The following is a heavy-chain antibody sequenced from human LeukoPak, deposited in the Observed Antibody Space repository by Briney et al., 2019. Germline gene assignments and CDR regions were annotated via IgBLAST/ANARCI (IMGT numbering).Heavy chain of an antibody. CDR1: GGTFSSYA. CDR2: IIPIFGTA. V-gene: IGHV1-69*13. D-gene: IGHD6-13*01. CDR3: ARSGIAAAGDEGFDY. Sequence: ASVKVPCKASGGTFSSYAISWVRQAPGQGLEWMGGIIPIFGTANYAQKFQGRVTITADESTSTAYMELSSLRSEDTAVYYCARSGIAAAGDEGFDYWGQGTLVTVSS. J-gene: IGHJ4*02.